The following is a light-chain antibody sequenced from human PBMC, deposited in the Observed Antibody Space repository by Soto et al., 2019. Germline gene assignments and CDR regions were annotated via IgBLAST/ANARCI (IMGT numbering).Light chain of an antibody. CDR1: QGISSY. Sequence: DIQMTQSPSSLSASVGDRVTITCRASQGISSYLAWYQQKPGKVPKLLIYAASTLQSGVPSRFSGSGSETAFTLTISSLQPEDVATYYRQKYNSAPWTFGQGTKVEIK. J-gene: IGKJ1*01. CDR2: AAS. V-gene: IGKV1-27*01. CDR3: QKYNSAPWT.